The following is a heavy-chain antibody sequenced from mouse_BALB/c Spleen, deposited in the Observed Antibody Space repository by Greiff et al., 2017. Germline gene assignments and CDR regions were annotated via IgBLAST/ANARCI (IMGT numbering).Heavy chain of an antibody. CDR3: ASDRYGAWFAY. J-gene: IGHJ3*01. V-gene: IGHV3-6*02. CDR1: GYSITSGYY. Sequence: EVQRVESGPGLVKPSQSLSLTCSVTGYSITSGYYWNWIRQFPGNKLEWMGYISYDGSNNYNPSLKNRISITRDTSKNQFFLKLNSVTTEDTATYYCASDRYGAWFAYWGQGTLVTVPA. D-gene: IGHD2-14*01. CDR2: ISYDGSN.